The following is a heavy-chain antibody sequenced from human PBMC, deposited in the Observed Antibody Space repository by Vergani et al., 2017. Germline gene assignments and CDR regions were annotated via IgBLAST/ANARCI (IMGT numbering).Heavy chain of an antibody. CDR2: IKQDGSEK. CDR1: GFTFSSYW. J-gene: IGHJ4*02. Sequence: VQLVASGGGLVRPGGSLRLSCAASGFTFSSYWMSWVRQAPGKGLEWVANIKQDGSEKYYVDSVKGRFTISRDNAKNSLYLQMNSLRAEDTAVYYCARMTPYSYGPLDYWGQGTLVTVSS. V-gene: IGHV3-7*01. D-gene: IGHD5-18*01. CDR3: ARMTPYSYGPLDY.